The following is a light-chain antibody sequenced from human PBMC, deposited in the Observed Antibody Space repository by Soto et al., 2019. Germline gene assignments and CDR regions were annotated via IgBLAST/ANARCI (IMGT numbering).Light chain of an antibody. CDR1: SSDAGSYNL. J-gene: IGLJ2*01. V-gene: IGLV2-23*03. Sequence: QSALTQPASVSGSPGQSITISCTGTSSDAGSYNLVSWYQHHPGKAPKLMIYEGTKRPSGVSNRFSGSKSANTASLTISGLQAEDEADYYCCSYARSSTFDVVFGGGTQLTVL. CDR3: CSYARSSTFDVV. CDR2: EGT.